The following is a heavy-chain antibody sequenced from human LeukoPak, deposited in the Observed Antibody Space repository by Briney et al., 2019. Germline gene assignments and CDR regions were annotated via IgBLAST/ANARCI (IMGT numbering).Heavy chain of an antibody. CDR1: GGSISSSTNY. J-gene: IGHJ4*02. CDR2: ISYTGTT. V-gene: IGHV4-39*01. Sequence: SETLSLTCTVSGGSISSSTNYWGWIRQPPGKGLEWIGTISYTGTTYYKPSLKSRVTISVDTSKNQYSLNLSSVTAADTAVYYCARQKGGVAGLKYYFDYWGQGTLVTVSS. CDR3: ARQKGGVAGLKYYFDY. D-gene: IGHD6-19*01.